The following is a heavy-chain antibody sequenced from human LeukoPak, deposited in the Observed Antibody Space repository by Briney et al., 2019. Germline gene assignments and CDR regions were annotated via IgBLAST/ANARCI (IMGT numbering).Heavy chain of an antibody. D-gene: IGHD3-22*01. Sequence: PGGSLRLSCAASGFTFSSYNMNWVRQAPGKGLEWVSCISSRGSDKYYADSVKGRFTISRDNAKNSLYLQMNSLRAEDTAVYYCARAPGWNYGSTGYSDYWGQGTLVTVSS. CDR2: ISSRGSDK. CDR3: ARAPGWNYGSTGYSDY. V-gene: IGHV3-21*01. J-gene: IGHJ4*02. CDR1: GFTFSSYN.